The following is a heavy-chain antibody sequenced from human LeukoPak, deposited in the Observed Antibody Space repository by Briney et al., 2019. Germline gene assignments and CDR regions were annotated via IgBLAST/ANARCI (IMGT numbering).Heavy chain of an antibody. CDR3: ARGGRMITFGGVIVAFDY. CDR1: GYTFTSYD. J-gene: IGHJ4*02. CDR2: VNPNSGNT. V-gene: IGHV1-8*01. Sequence: ASVKVSCKASGYTFTSYDINWVRQATGQGLEWMGWVNPNSGNTGYAQKFQGRVTMTRNTSISTAYMELSSRRSEDTAVYYCARGGRMITFGGVIVAFDYWGQGTLVTVSS. D-gene: IGHD3-16*02.